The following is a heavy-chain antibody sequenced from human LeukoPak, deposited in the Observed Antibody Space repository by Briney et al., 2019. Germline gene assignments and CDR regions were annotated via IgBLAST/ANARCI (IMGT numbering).Heavy chain of an antibody. J-gene: IGHJ1*01. CDR1: GFTFRSYE. CDR3: ARDDYGDYVGYFQH. Sequence: GGSLRLSCAASGFTFRSYEMNWVRQAPGKGLEWVSYISSSGSTIYYADSVKGRFTISRDNAKNSLYLQMNSLRAEDTAVYYCARDDYGDYVGYFQHWGQGTLVTVSS. CDR2: ISSSGSTI. D-gene: IGHD4-17*01. V-gene: IGHV3-48*03.